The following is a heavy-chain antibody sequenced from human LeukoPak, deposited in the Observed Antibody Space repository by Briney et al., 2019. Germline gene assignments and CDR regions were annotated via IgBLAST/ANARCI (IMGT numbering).Heavy chain of an antibody. CDR2: INHSGST. D-gene: IGHD4-17*01. V-gene: IGHV4-34*01. Sequence: GSLRLSCAASGLTFSSYAMSWIRQPPGKGLEWIGEINHSGSTNYNPSLKSRVTISLDTSKNQFSLKLSSVTAADTAVYYCARGQGTVTTHWGQGTLVTVSS. CDR1: GLTFSSYA. CDR3: ARGQGTVTTH. J-gene: IGHJ4*02.